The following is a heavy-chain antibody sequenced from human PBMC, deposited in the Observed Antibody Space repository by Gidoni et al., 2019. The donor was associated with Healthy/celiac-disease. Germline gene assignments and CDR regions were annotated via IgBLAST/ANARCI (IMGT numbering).Heavy chain of an antibody. V-gene: IGHV3-30*04. CDR3: ARDGGIVVVTAIQSGYFDY. J-gene: IGHJ4*02. Sequence: QVQLVESGGGVVQPGRSLRLSCAASGFPFSSYAMHWVRQAPGKGLEWVAGISYDGSNKYYADSVKGRFTISRDNSKNTLYLQMNSLRAEDTAVYYCARDGGIVVVTAIQSGYFDYWGQGTLVTVSS. CDR1: GFPFSSYA. D-gene: IGHD2-21*02. CDR2: ISYDGSNK.